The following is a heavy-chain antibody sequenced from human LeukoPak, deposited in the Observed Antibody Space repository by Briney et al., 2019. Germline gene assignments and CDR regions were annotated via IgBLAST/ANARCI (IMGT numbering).Heavy chain of an antibody. D-gene: IGHD6-13*01. V-gene: IGHV3-23*01. Sequence: GGSLRLSCEASRFSFSAYPMGWVRRAPGKGLEWVSGISASGDVTFHADPLKGRFTISRDNSKNTLYLQMNSLRAEDTAVYYCAKGGYSSSYFDLWGQGTLVSVSS. CDR1: RFSFSAYP. J-gene: IGHJ4*02. CDR3: AKGGYSSSYFDL. CDR2: ISASGDVT.